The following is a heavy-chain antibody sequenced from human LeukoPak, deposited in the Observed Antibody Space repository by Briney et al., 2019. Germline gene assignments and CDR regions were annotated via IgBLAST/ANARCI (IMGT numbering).Heavy chain of an antibody. CDR1: GFTFSSYG. Sequence: QSGGSLRLSCAASGFTFSSYGMHWVRQAPGKGLEWVAVIWYDGSNKYYAGSVKGRFTISRDNSKNTLYLQMNSLRAEDTAVYYCARDGFRGSYFDYWGQGTLVTVSS. D-gene: IGHD1-26*01. J-gene: IGHJ4*02. CDR2: IWYDGSNK. V-gene: IGHV3-33*01. CDR3: ARDGFRGSYFDY.